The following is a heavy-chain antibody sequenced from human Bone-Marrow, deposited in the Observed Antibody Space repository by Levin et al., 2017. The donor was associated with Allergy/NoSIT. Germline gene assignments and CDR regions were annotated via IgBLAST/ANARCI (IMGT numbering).Heavy chain of an antibody. CDR3: ARWIIAAGFDY. V-gene: IGHV3-7*01. CDR2: INQDGSEK. D-gene: IGHD6-13*01. Sequence: GESLKISCAASGFTFRSYWMGWVRQAAGKGLEWVANINQDGSEKYYADSVRGRFTISRDNAKNSMYLQMNTLRAEDTAVYYCARWIIAAGFDYWGQGTLVTVSS. J-gene: IGHJ4*02. CDR1: GFTFRSYW.